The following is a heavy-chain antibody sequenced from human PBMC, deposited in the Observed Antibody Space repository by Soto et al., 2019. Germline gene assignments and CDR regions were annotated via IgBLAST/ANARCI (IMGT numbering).Heavy chain of an antibody. J-gene: IGHJ5*02. D-gene: IGHD3-3*01. V-gene: IGHV5-51*01. Sequence: GESLKISCKGSGYSFTSYWIGWVRQMPGKGLEWMGIIYPGDSDTRYSPSFQGQVTISADKSISTAYLQWSSLKASDTAMYYCARGGDKYYDFWSGYYTTHNWFDPWGQGTLVTVAS. CDR2: IYPGDSDT. CDR3: ARGGDKYYDFWSGYYTTHNWFDP. CDR1: GYSFTSYW.